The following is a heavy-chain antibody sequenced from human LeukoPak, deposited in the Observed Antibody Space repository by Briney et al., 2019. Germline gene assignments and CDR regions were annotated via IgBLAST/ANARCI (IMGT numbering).Heavy chain of an antibody. J-gene: IGHJ5*02. Sequence: ASVKVSCKASGYTFTSYAMHWVRQAPGQRLEWMGWINAGNGNTKYSQKFQGRVTITRDTSASTAYMELSSPRSEDTAVYYCAVTSGKAYNNWFDPWGQGTLVTVSS. V-gene: IGHV1-3*01. CDR2: INAGNGNT. CDR1: GYTFTSYA. D-gene: IGHD4-11*01. CDR3: AVTSGKAYNNWFDP.